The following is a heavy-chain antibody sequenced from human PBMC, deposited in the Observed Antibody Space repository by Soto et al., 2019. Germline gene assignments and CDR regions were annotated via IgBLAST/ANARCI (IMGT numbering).Heavy chain of an antibody. CDR1: GFTFSSYA. D-gene: IGHD4-17*01. V-gene: IGHV3-23*01. CDR2: ISGSGGST. CDR3: AKDLDYGDYVDY. Sequence: EVQLLESGGGLVQPGGSLRLSCAASGFTFSSYAMSWVRQAPGKGLEWVSAISGSGGSTYYADSVKGRFTISRDSSKNTLYLQMNSLRAEDTAVYYCAKDLDYGDYVDYWGQGTLVTVSS. J-gene: IGHJ4*02.